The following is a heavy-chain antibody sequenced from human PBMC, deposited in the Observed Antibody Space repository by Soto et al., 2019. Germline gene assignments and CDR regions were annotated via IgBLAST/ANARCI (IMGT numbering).Heavy chain of an antibody. V-gene: IGHV1-18*01. J-gene: IGHJ5*02. CDR2: IATYNSNK. D-gene: IGHD3-10*01. CDR1: GDTFTTFG. Sequence: HLVQSGPEVKQPGASVTVSCKTSGDTFTTFGLSWVRQAPGQGLEWMGWIATYNSNKNYAPKFQGRLTLTTDTSTSTAYMELKGLGYDDTAVYYCARVLRGVVNWFDPWGQGTLVTVAS. CDR3: ARVLRGVVNWFDP.